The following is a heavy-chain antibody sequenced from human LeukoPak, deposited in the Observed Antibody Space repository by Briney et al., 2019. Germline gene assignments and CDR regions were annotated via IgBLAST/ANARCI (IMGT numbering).Heavy chain of an antibody. CDR3: ARGYSSWSLDY. Sequence: PSQTLSLTCTVSGGSISSSGYYWSWIRQPAGKGLEWIGRIYTSGNTDYNPSLKSRVIISVDTSKNQFSLELSSVTAADTAVYYCARGYSSWSLDYWGQGTLVTVSS. J-gene: IGHJ4*02. CDR1: GGSISSSGYY. CDR2: IYTSGNT. D-gene: IGHD5-18*01. V-gene: IGHV4-61*02.